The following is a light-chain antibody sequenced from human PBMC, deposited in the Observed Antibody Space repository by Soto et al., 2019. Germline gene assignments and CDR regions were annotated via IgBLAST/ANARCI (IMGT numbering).Light chain of an antibody. CDR3: QQYNGYSTWT. J-gene: IGKJ1*01. V-gene: IGKV1-5*01. CDR2: NAS. CDR1: QSVSIW. Sequence: DIQMTQSPSTLSASVGDRVTITCRAGQSVSIWLAWYQHKPGKAPKILIWNASTLQRGVPSRFSGSGSGTEFTLTISSLQPDDFATYYCQQYNGYSTWTFGQGTKVDIK.